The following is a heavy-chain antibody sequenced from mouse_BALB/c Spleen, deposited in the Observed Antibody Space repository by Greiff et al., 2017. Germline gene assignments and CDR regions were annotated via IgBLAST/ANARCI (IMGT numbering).Heavy chain of an antibody. V-gene: IGHV5-17*02. D-gene: IGHD3-3*01. CDR1: GFTFSSFG. J-gene: IGHJ4*01. Sequence: EVQRVESGGGLVQPGGSRKLSCAASGFTFSSFGMHWVRQAPEQGLEWVAYISSGSSTIYYADTVKGRFTISRDNPKNTLFLQMTSLRSEDTAMYYCAREDRGYAMDYWGQGTSVTVSS. CDR2: ISSGSSTI. CDR3: AREDRGYAMDY.